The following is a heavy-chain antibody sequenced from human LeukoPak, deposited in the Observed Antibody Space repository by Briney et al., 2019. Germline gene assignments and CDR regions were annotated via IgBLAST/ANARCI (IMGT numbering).Heavy chain of an antibody. V-gene: IGHV1-69*13. CDR3: ARVPRVTGTTHWFDP. CDR2: IMPVLGAA. Sequence: SVKVSCKASGGTFSSSSISWLRQAPGQGLEWMGGIMPVLGAANYAQKFQGRVTITADESTTTAYMELTSLTSDDTAVYYCARVPRVTGTTHWFDPWGQGTLVTVSS. CDR1: GGTFSSSS. D-gene: IGHD1-7*01. J-gene: IGHJ5*02.